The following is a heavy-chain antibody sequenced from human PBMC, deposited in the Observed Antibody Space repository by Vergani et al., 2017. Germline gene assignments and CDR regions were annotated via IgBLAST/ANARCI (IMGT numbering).Heavy chain of an antibody. D-gene: IGHD3-22*01. CDR3: ARVAGGYYDSSGYANDY. CDR2: ISSSSSYI. V-gene: IGHV3-21*01. Sequence: EVQLVESGGGLFKPGGPLRLSGAAPGFTFSSYSMNWVRQAPGKGLEWVSSISSSSSYIYDADPVKGRFTISRDNAKNSLYLQMNSLRAEDTAVYYCARVAGGYYDSSGYANDYWGQGTLVTVSS. CDR1: GFTFSSYS. J-gene: IGHJ4*02.